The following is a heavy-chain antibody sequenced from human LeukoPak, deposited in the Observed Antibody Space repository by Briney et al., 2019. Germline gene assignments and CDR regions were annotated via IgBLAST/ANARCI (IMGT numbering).Heavy chain of an antibody. J-gene: IGHJ4*02. CDR1: GFTFSSYA. CDR3: AKERDIVATIDY. V-gene: IGHV3-30-3*01. D-gene: IGHD5-12*01. CDR2: ISYDGSNK. Sequence: GGSLRLSCAASGFTFSSYAMHWVRQAPGKGLEWVAVISYDGSNKYHADSVKGRFTISRDNSKNTQYLQMNSLRAEDTAVYYCAKERDIVATIDYWGQGTLVTASS.